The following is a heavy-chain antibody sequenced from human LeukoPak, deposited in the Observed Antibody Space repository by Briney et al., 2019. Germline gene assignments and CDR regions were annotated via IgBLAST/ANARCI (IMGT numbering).Heavy chain of an antibody. CDR2: IIPIFGTA. D-gene: IGHD5-18*01. Sequence: SVKVSCKASGGTFSSYAISWVRQAPGQGLEWMGGIIPIFGTANYAQKFQGRVTITADKSTSTAYMELSSLRSEDTAVYYCARLTGYSYSDYYYYMDVWGKGTTVTVSS. CDR1: GGTFSSYA. CDR3: ARLTGYSYSDYYYYMDV. V-gene: IGHV1-69*06. J-gene: IGHJ6*03.